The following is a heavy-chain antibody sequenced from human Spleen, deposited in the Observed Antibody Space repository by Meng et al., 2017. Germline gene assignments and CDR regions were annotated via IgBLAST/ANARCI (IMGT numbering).Heavy chain of an antibody. D-gene: IGHD6-13*01. CDR2: INHSGST. CDR1: GGSFSGYY. V-gene: IGHV4-34*01. CDR3: ARSIAAVPFDY. Sequence: QVQLQPCGAGLVKPSWTLSLPCAVYGGSFSGYYWSWIRQPPGKGLEWIGEINHSGSTNYNPSLKSRVTISVDTSKNQFSLKLSSVTAADTAVYYCARSIAAVPFDYWGQGTLVTVSS. J-gene: IGHJ4*02.